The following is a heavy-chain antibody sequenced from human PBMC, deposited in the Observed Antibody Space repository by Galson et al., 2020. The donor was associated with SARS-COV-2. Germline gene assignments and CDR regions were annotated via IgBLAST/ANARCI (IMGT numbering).Heavy chain of an antibody. V-gene: IGHV4-39*07. Sequence: SETLSLTCTVSGGSISSSSYYWGWIRQPPGKGLEWIGSIYYSGSTYYNPSLKSRVTISVDTSKNQFSLKLSSVTAADTAVYYCARSYDFWSGYPEYNWFDPWGQGTLVTVSS. CDR3: ARSYDFWSGYPEYNWFDP. CDR2: IYYSGST. J-gene: IGHJ5*02. CDR1: GGSISSSSYY. D-gene: IGHD3-3*01.